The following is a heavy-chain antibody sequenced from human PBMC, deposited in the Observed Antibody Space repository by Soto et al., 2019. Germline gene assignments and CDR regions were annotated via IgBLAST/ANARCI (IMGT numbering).Heavy chain of an antibody. CDR1: GFTFSSYA. J-gene: IGHJ5*02. CDR3: AKEAGSGWYWIRANWFDP. V-gene: IGHV3-23*01. Sequence: GGSLRLSCAASGFTFSSYAMSWVRQAPGKGLEWVSAISGSGGSTYYADSVKGRFTISRDNSKNTLYLQMNSLRAEDTAVYYCAKEAGSGWYWIRANWFDPWGQGTLVTVSS. CDR2: ISGSGGST. D-gene: IGHD6-19*01.